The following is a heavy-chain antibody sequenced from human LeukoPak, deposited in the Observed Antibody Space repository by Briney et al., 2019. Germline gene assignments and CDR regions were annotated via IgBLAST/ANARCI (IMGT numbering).Heavy chain of an antibody. CDR3: TTGTYDSSGPRDY. V-gene: IGHV3-15*01. CDR2: IKSKSDGETT. D-gene: IGHD3-22*01. J-gene: IGHJ4*02. CDR1: GFSFSVYW. Sequence: GGSLRLSCAASGFSFSVYWMSWVRQSPGKGREWGGRIKSKSDGETTNHAAPVKGRFIISRDDSRSMLYLQMNSLRIEDTGLYYCTTGTYDSSGPRDYWGQGTLVTVSS.